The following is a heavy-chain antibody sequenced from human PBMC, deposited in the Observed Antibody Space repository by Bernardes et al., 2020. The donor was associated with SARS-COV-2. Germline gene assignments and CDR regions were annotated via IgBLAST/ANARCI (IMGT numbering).Heavy chain of an antibody. J-gene: IGHJ3*02. CDR2: MNPNSANT. CDR1: GYTFTSYD. Sequence: ASVKVSCKASGYTFTSYDINWVRQATGHGLEWMGWMNPNSANTGYAQKFQGRVTMTRNTSISTAYMELSSLRSEDTAVYYCARGSYYDSSGYYHRHAFDIWGQGTMVTVSS. CDR3: ARGSYYDSSGYYHRHAFDI. V-gene: IGHV1-8*01. D-gene: IGHD3-22*01.